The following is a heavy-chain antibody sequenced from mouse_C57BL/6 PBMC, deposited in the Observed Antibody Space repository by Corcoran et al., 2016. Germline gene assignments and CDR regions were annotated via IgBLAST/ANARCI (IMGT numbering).Heavy chain of an antibody. CDR1: GYTFTTYG. D-gene: IGHD1-1*01. CDR2: INTYSGVP. CDR3: ASLRYKGYYFDY. Sequence: QIQLVQSGPELKKPGETVKISCKASGYTFTTYGMSWVKQAPGKGLEWMGWINTYSGVPTYADDFKGRFAFSLETSASTAYLQINNLKNEDTATYFCASLRYKGYYFDYWGQGTTLTVSS. V-gene: IGHV9-3*01. J-gene: IGHJ2*01.